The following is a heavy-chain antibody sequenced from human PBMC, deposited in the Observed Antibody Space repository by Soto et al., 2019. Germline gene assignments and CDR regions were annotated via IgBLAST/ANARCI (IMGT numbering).Heavy chain of an antibody. CDR3: ARALGCSGGSCYFDY. V-gene: IGHV3-7*01. Sequence: GGSLRLSCAASGFTFSSYWMSWVRQAPGKGLEWVANIKQDGSEKYYVDSVKGRFTISRDNAKNSLCLQMNSLRAEDTAVYYCARALGCSGGSCYFDYWGQGTLVTVSS. CDR2: IKQDGSEK. J-gene: IGHJ4*02. CDR1: GFTFSSYW. D-gene: IGHD2-15*01.